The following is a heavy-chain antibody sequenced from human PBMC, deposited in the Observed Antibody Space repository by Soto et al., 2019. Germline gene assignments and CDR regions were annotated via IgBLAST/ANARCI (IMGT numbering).Heavy chain of an antibody. CDR2: IYYSGST. V-gene: IGHV4-39*01. J-gene: IGHJ5*02. Sequence: SETLSLTCTVSGGSISSSSYYWGWIRQPPGKGLEWIGSIYYSGSTYYNPSLKSRVTISVDTSKNQFSLKLSSVTAADTAVYYCAGGVSGGKYNWFDPWGQGTLVTVSS. CDR1: GGSISSSSYY. D-gene: IGHD1-26*01. CDR3: AGGVSGGKYNWFDP.